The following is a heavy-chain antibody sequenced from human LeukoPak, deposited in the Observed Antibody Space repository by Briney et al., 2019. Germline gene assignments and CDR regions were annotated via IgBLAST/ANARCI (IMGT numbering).Heavy chain of an antibody. CDR1: GASISRGYYS. CDR3: AMYGSGTRIDF. V-gene: IGHV4-30-2*01. J-gene: IGHJ4*02. D-gene: IGHD3-10*01. Sequence: SQTLSLTCTVSGASISRGYYSWTWIRQPPGKGLEWIGYHYHSGSAYYNPSLTSRLTISVYRSKNQFSLKLTSLPAADPALSFWAMYGSGTRIDFWGPGTLVTVSS. CDR2: HYHSGSA.